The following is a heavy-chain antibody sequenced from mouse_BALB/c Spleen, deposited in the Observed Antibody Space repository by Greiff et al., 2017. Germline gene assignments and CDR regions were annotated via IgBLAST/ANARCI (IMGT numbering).Heavy chain of an antibody. V-gene: IGHV7-3*02. CDR1: GFTFTDYY. CDR3: ARDHLLFAY. Sequence: EVKLMESGGGLVQPGGSLRLSCATSGFTFTDYYMSWVRQPPGKALEWLGFIRNKANGYTTEYSASVKGRFTISRDNSQSILYLQMNTLRAEDSATYYCARDHLLFAYWGQGTLVTVSA. J-gene: IGHJ3*01. D-gene: IGHD2-10*01. CDR2: IRNKANGYTT.